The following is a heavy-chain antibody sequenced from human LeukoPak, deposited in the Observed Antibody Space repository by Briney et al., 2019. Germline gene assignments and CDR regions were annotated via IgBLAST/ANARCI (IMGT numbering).Heavy chain of an antibody. CDR1: GDTFTKYH. V-gene: IGHV1-46*01. J-gene: IGHJ4*02. D-gene: IGHD1-26*01. CDR2: INLNGGST. CDR3: AIEYTGSSHFDY. Sequence: GASVKVSCKASGDTFTKYHMHWVRQAPGQGLEWMGLINLNGGSTISAQKFQGRVTMTWDASKSRGYMDLSSLRSEDTAVYFCAIEYTGSSHFDYWGQGTPVTVSS.